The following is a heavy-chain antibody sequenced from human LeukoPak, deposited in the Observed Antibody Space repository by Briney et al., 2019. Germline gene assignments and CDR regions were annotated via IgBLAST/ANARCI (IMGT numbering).Heavy chain of an antibody. CDR1: GYTFTSYD. CDR3: ARFGVVISDYYFDY. J-gene: IGHJ4*02. V-gene: IGHV1-8*01. D-gene: IGHD3-3*01. Sequence: GASVKVSCKASGYTFTSYDINWVRQATGQGLEWKGWMNPNSGNTGYAQKFQGRVTMTRNTSISTAYMELSSLRSEDTAVYYCARFGVVISDYYFDYWGQGTLVTVSS. CDR2: MNPNSGNT.